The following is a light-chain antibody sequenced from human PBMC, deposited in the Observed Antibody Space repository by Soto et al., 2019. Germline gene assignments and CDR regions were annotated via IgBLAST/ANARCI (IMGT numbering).Light chain of an antibody. CDR1: SSNIGSGT. Sequence: QSVLTQPPSASGTPGQRVTISCSGSSSNIGSGTVNWYQQLPGTAPKLLIYNNDQWASGVPDRFSGSKSGTSAPLAISGLQSEDEADYYCASWDVSLNGLYVFGTGTKVTVL. CDR2: NND. CDR3: ASWDVSLNGLYV. J-gene: IGLJ1*01. V-gene: IGLV1-44*01.